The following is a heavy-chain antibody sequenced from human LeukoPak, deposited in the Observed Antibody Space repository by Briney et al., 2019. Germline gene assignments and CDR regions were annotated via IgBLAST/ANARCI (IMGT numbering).Heavy chain of an antibody. V-gene: IGHV4-59*08. Sequence: SETLSLTCTVSDGSLSSYSWSWIRQPPGKGLAWIGYIYFSGTTNYNPSLKSRVAISVDTSKNQFSLKLSSVTAADTALYYCARHPPRESRGNAFDIWGQGTVVTVSS. J-gene: IGHJ3*02. CDR1: DGSLSSYS. D-gene: IGHD5-24*01. CDR3: ARHPPRESRGNAFDI. CDR2: IYFSGTT.